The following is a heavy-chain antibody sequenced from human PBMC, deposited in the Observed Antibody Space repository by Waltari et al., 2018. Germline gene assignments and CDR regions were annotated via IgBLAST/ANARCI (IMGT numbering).Heavy chain of an antibody. J-gene: IGHJ4*02. CDR1: GFTFSDYY. D-gene: IGHD6-6*01. Sequence: QVQLVESGGGLVKPGGSLRLSCAASGFTFSDYYMSWIRQAPGKGLVCVSNISSRGITIYCADSVKGRFTISRDNAKNSLYLQMNSLRAEDTAVYYCASGSSIAARGGLWGQGTLVTVSS. CDR3: ASGSSIAARGGL. V-gene: IGHV3-11*01. CDR2: ISSRGITI.